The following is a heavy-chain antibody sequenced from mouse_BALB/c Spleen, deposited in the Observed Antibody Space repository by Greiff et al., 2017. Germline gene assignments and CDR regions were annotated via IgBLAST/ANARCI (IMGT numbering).Heavy chain of an antibody. CDR1: GFDFSRYW. CDR3: ARRDDGYFLYAMDY. Sequence: EVKLMESGGGLVQPGGSLKLSCAASGFDFSRYWMSWVRQAPGKGLEWIGEINPDSSTINYTPSLKDKFIISRDNAKNTLYLQMSKVRSEDTALYYCARRDDGYFLYAMDYWGQGTSVTVSS. D-gene: IGHD2-3*01. V-gene: IGHV4-1*02. CDR2: INPDSSTI. J-gene: IGHJ4*01.